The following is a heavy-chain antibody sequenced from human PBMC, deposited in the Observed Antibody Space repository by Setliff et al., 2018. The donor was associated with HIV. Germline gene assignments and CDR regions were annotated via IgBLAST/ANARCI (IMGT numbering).Heavy chain of an antibody. CDR3: ARDQADVYNYLLSGAFDF. V-gene: IGHV4-4*07. J-gene: IGHJ3*01. D-gene: IGHD3-10*01. CDR1: GGSISKYF. Sequence: PSETLSLTCTVSGGSISKYFWSWIRQSAEKGLEWIGRIYSSGSTNQNPSLKSRVSMSVDTSKSQFSLNLSSVTAADTAVYYCARDQADVYNYLLSGAFDFWGQGAMVTVSS. CDR2: IYSSGST.